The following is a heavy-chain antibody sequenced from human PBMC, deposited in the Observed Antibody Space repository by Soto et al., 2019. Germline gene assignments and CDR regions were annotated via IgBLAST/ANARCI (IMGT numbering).Heavy chain of an antibody. Sequence: EVQLVESGGALVQPGGSLRLSCAASGFTFSTYSMNWVRQAPGKGLEWVSYISSSSSTIYYTDSVKGRFTISRDNAKNSLYLQMNSLRAEDTAVYYCARDIYSGSYLPDYWGQGTLVTVSS. CDR3: ARDIYSGSYLPDY. CDR1: GFTFSTYS. D-gene: IGHD1-26*01. J-gene: IGHJ4*02. CDR2: ISSSSSTI. V-gene: IGHV3-48*01.